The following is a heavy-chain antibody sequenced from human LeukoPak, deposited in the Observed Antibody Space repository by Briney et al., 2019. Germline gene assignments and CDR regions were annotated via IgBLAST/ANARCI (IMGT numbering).Heavy chain of an antibody. CDR1: GYFISSDYY. CDR2: INHSGRT. J-gene: IGHJ6*03. CDR3: ARDNGVVRGVTNYYYYYCMDV. V-gene: IGHV4-38-2*02. Sequence: NPSETLSLTCTVSGYFISSDYYWGWIRQSPGKGLEWIVSINHSGRTFYKTSLQSRVTMSVNTSKKQFSLKLSSVTAADTAVYYCARDNGVVRGVTNYYYYYCMDVWGKGTTVTISS. D-gene: IGHD3-10*01.